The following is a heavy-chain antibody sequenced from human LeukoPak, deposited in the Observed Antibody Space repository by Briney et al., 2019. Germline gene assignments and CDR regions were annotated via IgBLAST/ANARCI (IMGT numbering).Heavy chain of an antibody. CDR3: ARDWPMVRGGGAFDI. J-gene: IGHJ3*02. Sequence: PSETLSLTCTVSGGSISSYYWSWIRQPPGKGLEGIGYIYYSGSTNYNPSLKSRVTISVDTSKNQFSLKLSSVTAADTAVYYCARDWPMVRGGGAFDIWGQGTMVTVSS. V-gene: IGHV4-59*01. CDR2: IYYSGST. D-gene: IGHD3-10*01. CDR1: GGSISSYY.